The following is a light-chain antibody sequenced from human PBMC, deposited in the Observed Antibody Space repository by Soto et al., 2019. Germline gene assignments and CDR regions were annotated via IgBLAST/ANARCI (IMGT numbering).Light chain of an antibody. J-gene: IGKJ5*01. CDR1: QSAGTN. CDR2: GAF. CDR3: QQYNQWPIT. Sequence: EIVMTQSPATLTVSPRERATLSCRASQSAGTNLAWYQQKPGQAPRLLIHGAFTRATGIPARFSGSGSGTEFTLTISSLQSEDFAVFYCQQYNQWPITFGQGTRLET. V-gene: IGKV3-15*01.